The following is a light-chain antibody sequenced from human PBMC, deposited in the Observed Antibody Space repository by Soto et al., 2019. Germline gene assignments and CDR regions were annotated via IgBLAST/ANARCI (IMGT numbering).Light chain of an antibody. V-gene: IGKV3-20*01. CDR1: QSIRSPF. CDR2: GAS. CDR3: GSDEWT. J-gene: IGKJ1*01. Sequence: EIVLTQSPATLSLSPGERATLSCRASQSIRSPFLAWYQQKPGQAPRLFIHGASSRATGIPDRFSGSGAGTDFTLTISRLEPEDFEVYYRGSDEWTFGQGTKVE.